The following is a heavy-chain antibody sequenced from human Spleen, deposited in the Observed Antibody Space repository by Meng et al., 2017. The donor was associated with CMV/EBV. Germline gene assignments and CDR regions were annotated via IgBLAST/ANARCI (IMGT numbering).Heavy chain of an antibody. CDR3: ARVSYDILTGSPTYFDY. V-gene: IGHV1-2*02. CDR2: VNPSSGGT. CDR1: GYTFTSYD. D-gene: IGHD3-9*01. Sequence: ASVKVSCKASGYTFTSYDINWVRQATGQGLEWMGWVNPSSGGTNYAQKFQGRVAMTRDTSISTAYMDLNSLRSDDTAVYYCARVSYDILTGSPTYFDYWGQGTLVTVSS. J-gene: IGHJ4*02.